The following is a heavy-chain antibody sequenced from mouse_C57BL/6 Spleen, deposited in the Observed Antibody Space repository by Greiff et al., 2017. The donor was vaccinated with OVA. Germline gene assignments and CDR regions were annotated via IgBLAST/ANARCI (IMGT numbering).Heavy chain of an antibody. V-gene: IGHV3-6*01. J-gene: IGHJ3*01. D-gene: IGHD1-1*01. CDR1: GYSITSGYY. CDR2: ISYDGSN. CDR3: ASESSYSFAY. Sequence: VQLQQSGPGLVKPSQSLSLTCSVTGYSITSGYYWNWIRQFPGNKLEWMGYISYDGSNNYNPSLKNRISITRDTSKNQFFLKLNSVTTEDTATYYCASESSYSFAYWGQGTLVTVSA.